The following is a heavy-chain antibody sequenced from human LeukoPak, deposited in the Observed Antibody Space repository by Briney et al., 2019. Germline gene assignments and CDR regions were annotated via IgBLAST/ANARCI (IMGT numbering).Heavy chain of an antibody. CDR2: ISYDGSNK. CDR1: GFTFSSYA. V-gene: IGHV3-30*04. CDR3: ARGASVLSNAFDI. D-gene: IGHD3-10*01. Sequence: PGGSLRLSCAASGFTFSSYAMHWVRQAPGKGLEWVAVISYDGSNKYYADSVKGRFTISRDNSKNTLFLQMNSLRAEDMAVYYCARGASVLSNAFDIWGQGTMVTVSS. J-gene: IGHJ3*02.